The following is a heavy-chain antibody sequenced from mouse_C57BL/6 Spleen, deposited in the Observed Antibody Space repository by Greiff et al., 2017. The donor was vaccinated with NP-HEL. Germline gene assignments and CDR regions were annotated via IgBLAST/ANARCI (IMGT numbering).Heavy chain of an antibody. V-gene: IGHV1-15*01. CDR1: GYTFTDYE. CDR2: IDPETGGT. D-gene: IGHD2-13*01. CDR3: TRRRLHFDY. Sequence: VKLQESGAELVRPGASVTLSCKASGYTFTDYEMHWVKQTPVHGLEWIGAIDPETGGTAYNQKFKGKAILTADKSSSTAYMELRSLTSEDSAVYYCTRRRLHFDYWGQGTTLTVSS. J-gene: IGHJ2*01.